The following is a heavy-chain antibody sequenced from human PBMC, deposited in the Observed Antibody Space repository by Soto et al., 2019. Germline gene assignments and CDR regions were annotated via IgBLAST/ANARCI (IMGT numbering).Heavy chain of an antibody. D-gene: IGHD2-2*01. Sequence: GGSLRLSCAASGFTLSSYAMSWVRQAPGKGLEWVSAISGSGGSTYYADSVKGRFTISRDNSKNTLYLQMNSLRAEDTAVYYCAKDRSGRKAYEGDIVVVPAFDYWGQGTLVTVSS. V-gene: IGHV3-23*01. CDR1: GFTLSSYA. CDR2: ISGSGGST. CDR3: AKDRSGRKAYEGDIVVVPAFDY. J-gene: IGHJ4*02.